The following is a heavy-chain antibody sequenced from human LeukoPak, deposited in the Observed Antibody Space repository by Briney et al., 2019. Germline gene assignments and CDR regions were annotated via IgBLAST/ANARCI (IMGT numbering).Heavy chain of an antibody. CDR2: INSDGSSR. Sequence: GGSLRLFCAASGFTFSNYWMHWVRQAPGKGLVWVSRINSDGSSRNYADSVKGRFTISRDNAKNTLYLQMNSLRAEDTAVYYCASASSHRIAAGGDYWGQGTLVTLSS. CDR3: ASASSHRIAAGGDY. J-gene: IGHJ4*02. D-gene: IGHD6-13*01. V-gene: IGHV3-74*01. CDR1: GFTFSNYW.